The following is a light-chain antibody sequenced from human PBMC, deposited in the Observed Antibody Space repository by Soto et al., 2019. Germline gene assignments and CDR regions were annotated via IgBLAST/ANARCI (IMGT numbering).Light chain of an antibody. Sequence: QSVLTQPPSASGTPGQRVTISCSGSSSNIESNFVYWYQQFPGTAPRLLIYRNNQRPSGVPDRFSGSKSGTSASLAISALRCEDEAGYYYTVWDDSLRRRLVGGGTKLTVL. CDR1: SSNIESNF. V-gene: IGLV1-47*01. J-gene: IGLJ2*01. CDR2: RNN. CDR3: TVWDDSLRRRL.